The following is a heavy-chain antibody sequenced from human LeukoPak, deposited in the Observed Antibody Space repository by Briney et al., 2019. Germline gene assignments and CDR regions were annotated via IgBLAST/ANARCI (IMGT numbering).Heavy chain of an antibody. CDR2: IYYRGTT. CDR1: GGSISSHY. Sequence: PSETLSLTCTVSGGSISSHYWSWIRQPPGKGLEWIGYIYYRGTTNYNPSLKSRVTISLDTSKIQFSLKLSSVTAADTAVYYCARTSAVAANWFDPWGQGTLVTVSS. D-gene: IGHD6-19*01. CDR3: ARTSAVAANWFDP. J-gene: IGHJ5*02. V-gene: IGHV4-59*11.